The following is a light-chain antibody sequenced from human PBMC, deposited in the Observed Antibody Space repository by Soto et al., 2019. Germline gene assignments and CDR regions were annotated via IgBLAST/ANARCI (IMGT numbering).Light chain of an antibody. CDR1: QSVGSN. CDR3: QQNQSYST. J-gene: IGKJ1*01. Sequence: ERVMTQSPATLSVSPLEIATLSCRASQSVGSNLAWYQQKPGQAPRLLIFGASSRATGVPARFSGSGSGTEFTLTINSLQPDDFATYYCQQNQSYSTFGQGTKVDIK. V-gene: IGKV3-15*01. CDR2: GAS.